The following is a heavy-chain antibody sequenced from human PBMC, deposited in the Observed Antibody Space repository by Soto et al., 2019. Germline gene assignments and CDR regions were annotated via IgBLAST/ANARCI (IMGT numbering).Heavy chain of an antibody. CDR3: AQVYGGYDNFDY. Sequence: QITLKESGPTLVKPTQTLTLTCTFSGFSLSTSGVGVGWIRQPPGKALEWLALIYWDDDKRYRPSLKCRLTITKDTAKNPGVLTMTHMDPVETATYSCAQVYGGYDNFDYWGQGTLVHLSS. V-gene: IGHV2-5*02. J-gene: IGHJ4*02. CDR1: GFSLSTSGVG. D-gene: IGHD3-10*01. CDR2: IYWDDDK.